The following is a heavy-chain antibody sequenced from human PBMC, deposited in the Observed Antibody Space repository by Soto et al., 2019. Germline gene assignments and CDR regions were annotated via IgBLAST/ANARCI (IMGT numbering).Heavy chain of an antibody. D-gene: IGHD6-13*01. J-gene: IGHJ4*02. CDR3: ARGSADSDY. CDR2: ISTYNVNT. CDR1: GYTFTSYG. V-gene: IGHV1-18*01. Sequence: RASVKVSCKASGYTFTSYGISWVRRAPGQGLEWMGWISTYNVNTNYAQKLQGRVTMTTDTSTSTAYMELRSLTYDDTAVYYCARGSADSDYWGQGTLVTVSS.